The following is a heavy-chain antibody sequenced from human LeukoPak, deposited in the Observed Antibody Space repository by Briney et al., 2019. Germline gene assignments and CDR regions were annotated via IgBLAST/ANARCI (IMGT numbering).Heavy chain of an antibody. CDR3: ASADYGDYYGSFDY. D-gene: IGHD4-17*01. J-gene: IGHJ4*02. CDR1: GFTFSSYS. CDR2: ISSSSSYI. Sequence: GGSLRLSCAASGFTFSSYSMNWVRQAPGKGLEWVSYISSSSSYIYNADSVKGRFTISRDNAKNSLYLQMNSLGAEDTAVYYCASADYGDYYGSFDYWGQGTLVTVSS. V-gene: IGHV3-21*01.